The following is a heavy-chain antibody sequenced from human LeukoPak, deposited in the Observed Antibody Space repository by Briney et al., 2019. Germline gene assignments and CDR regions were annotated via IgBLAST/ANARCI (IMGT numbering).Heavy chain of an antibody. CDR2: INWNSGSI. D-gene: IGHD2-2*02. V-gene: IGHV3-20*04. J-gene: IGHJ4*02. CDR1: GFIFDDFG. Sequence: GGSLRLSCITSGFIFDDFGMAWVRQRPGKGLEWVSNINWNSGSIGYADSVKGRFTVSRDNAKNSLYLQMNSLRAEDTALYYCARDGGYCSGTDCHTFDYWGQGILVTVSS. CDR3: ARDGGYCSGTDCHTFDY.